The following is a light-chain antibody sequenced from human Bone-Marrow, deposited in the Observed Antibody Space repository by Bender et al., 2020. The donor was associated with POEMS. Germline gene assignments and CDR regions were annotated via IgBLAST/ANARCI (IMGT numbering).Light chain of an antibody. J-gene: IGLJ3*02. CDR1: SSNMAGYD. CDR3: AAWDDRLHFWM. CDR2: GNH. V-gene: IGLV1-50*01. Sequence: QSVLTQPPSVSGAPGQWVTISCTGSSSNMAGYDVNWYQRLPGTAPKLLIYGNHIRSSGVPDRFSGSKSGTSASLAITGLQADDEADYYCAAWDDRLHFWMFGGGNKLTVL.